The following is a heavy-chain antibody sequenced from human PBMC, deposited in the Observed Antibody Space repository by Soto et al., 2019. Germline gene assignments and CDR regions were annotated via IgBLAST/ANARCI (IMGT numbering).Heavy chain of an antibody. Sequence: ASVKVSCKASGYTFTGYYMHWVRQAPGQGLEWMGWINPNSGGTNYAQKFQGWVTMTRDTSISTAYMELSRLRSDDTAVYYCARERAHYPRHPNSSSIYYYGMDVWGQGTTVTVSS. D-gene: IGHD6-6*01. CDR1: GYTFTGYY. V-gene: IGHV1-2*04. J-gene: IGHJ6*02. CDR3: ARERAHYPRHPNSSSIYYYGMDV. CDR2: INPNSGGT.